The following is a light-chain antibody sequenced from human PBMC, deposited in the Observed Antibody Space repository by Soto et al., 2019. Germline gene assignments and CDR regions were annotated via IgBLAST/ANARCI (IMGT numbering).Light chain of an antibody. CDR3: CSYAGGYPSLCV. V-gene: IGLV2-11*01. J-gene: IGLJ1*01. CDR2: DVS. Sequence: SVLTQPRSVSGSPGQSVTISCTGTSSDVGGYNYVSWYQQRPGKAPKVMIYDVSRRPSGVPDRFSGSKSGNTASLTISGLQAEDEADYYCCSYAGGYPSLCVFGSGTKVTAL. CDR1: SSDVGGYNY.